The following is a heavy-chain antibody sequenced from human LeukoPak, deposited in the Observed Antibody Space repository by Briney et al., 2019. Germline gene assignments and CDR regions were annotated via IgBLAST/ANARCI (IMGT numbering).Heavy chain of an antibody. V-gene: IGHV4-39*07. CDR2: INHSGST. CDR3: ARGGNGGNYFDY. J-gene: IGHJ4*02. D-gene: IGHD4-23*01. Sequence: SETLSLTCTVSGGSISSSSYYWGWIRQPPGKGLEWIVEINHSGSTNYNPSLKSRVTISVDTSKNQFFLKLSSVTAADTAVYYCARGGNGGNYFDYWGQGTLVTVSS. CDR1: GGSISSSSYY.